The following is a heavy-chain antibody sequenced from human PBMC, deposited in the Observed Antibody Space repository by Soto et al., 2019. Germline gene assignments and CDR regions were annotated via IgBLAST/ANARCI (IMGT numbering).Heavy chain of an antibody. J-gene: IGHJ4*02. CDR2: IWYDGSNK. Sequence: ESGGGVVQPGRSLRLSCAASGFTFSSYGMHWVRQAPGKGLEWVAVIWYDGSNKYYADSVKGRFTISRDNSKNTLYLQMNSLRAEDTAVYYCARDEGGAATPGAFVGWGQGTLVTVSS. CDR3: ARDEGGAATPGAFVG. D-gene: IGHD2-15*01. V-gene: IGHV3-33*01. CDR1: GFTFSSYG.